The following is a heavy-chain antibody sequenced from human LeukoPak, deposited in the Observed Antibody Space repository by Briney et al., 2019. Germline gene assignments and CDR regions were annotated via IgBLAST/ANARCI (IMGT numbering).Heavy chain of an antibody. J-gene: IGHJ4*02. Sequence: GRSLRLSCAASGFTFSSYAMHWVRQAPGKGLEWVAVISYDGSNKYYADSVKGRFTISRDNSKNTLYLQMNSLRAEDTAVYYRAREGYNSGASDYWGQGTLVTVSS. CDR1: GFTFSSYA. D-gene: IGHD5-24*01. V-gene: IGHV3-30-3*01. CDR2: ISYDGSNK. CDR3: AREGYNSGASDY.